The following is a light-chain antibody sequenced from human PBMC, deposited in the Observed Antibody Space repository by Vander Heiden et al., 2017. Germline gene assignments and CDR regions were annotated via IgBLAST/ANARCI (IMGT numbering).Light chain of an antibody. CDR3: GSDAGSNTVV. Sequence: QSALTQPPSASGSPGQSVTISCTGTSSYVGGYKYVSWYHQHPGKPPTVLIYEVNKRPSAVPDRLSCSKSGSTASLTVSGRKDAEEADYYCGSDAGSNTVVFGGGTRLTVL. V-gene: IGLV2-8*01. CDR1: SSYVGGYKY. CDR2: EVN. J-gene: IGLJ2*01.